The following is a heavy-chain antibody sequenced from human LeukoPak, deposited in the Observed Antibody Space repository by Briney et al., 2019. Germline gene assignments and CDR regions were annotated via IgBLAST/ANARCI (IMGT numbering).Heavy chain of an antibody. CDR3: ARGSRILIFLSAFDI. J-gene: IGHJ3*02. Sequence: SETLSLTCTVSGGSISSSSYYWGWIRQPPGKGLEWIGSIYYSGSTYYNPSLKSRVTISVDTSKNQFSLKLSSVTAADTAVYYCARGSRILIFLSAFDIWGQGTMVTVSS. D-gene: IGHD2-15*01. V-gene: IGHV4-39*07. CDR1: GGSISSSSYY. CDR2: IYYSGST.